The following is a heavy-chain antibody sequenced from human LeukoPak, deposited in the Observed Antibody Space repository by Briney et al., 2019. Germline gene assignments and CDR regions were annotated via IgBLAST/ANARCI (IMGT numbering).Heavy chain of an antibody. V-gene: IGHV4-38-2*01. D-gene: IGHD3-3*01. CDR1: GYSISSGYY. Sequence: PSETLSLTCAVSGYSISSGYYWGWVRQPPGKGLEWIGSMYHSGSTYYNPSLKSRVTISVDTSKNQFSLKLSSVTAADTAVYYCARLSGLRLLEWFDPWGQGTLVTVSS. J-gene: IGHJ5*02. CDR3: ARLSGLRLLEWFDP. CDR2: MYHSGST.